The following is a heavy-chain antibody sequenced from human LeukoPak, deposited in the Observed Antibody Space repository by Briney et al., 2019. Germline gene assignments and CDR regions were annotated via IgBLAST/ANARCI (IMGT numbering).Heavy chain of an antibody. CDR1: GDSMSSYY. CDR2: IYHSGST. V-gene: IGHV4-59*12. D-gene: IGHD5-18*01. Sequence: SETLSLTCTVSGDSMSSYYWSWIRQPPGKGLEWIGYIYHSGSTYYNPSLKSRVTISVDRSKNQFSLNLSSVTAADTAVYYCARVRSYGFDYWGQGTLVTVSS. J-gene: IGHJ4*02. CDR3: ARVRSYGFDY.